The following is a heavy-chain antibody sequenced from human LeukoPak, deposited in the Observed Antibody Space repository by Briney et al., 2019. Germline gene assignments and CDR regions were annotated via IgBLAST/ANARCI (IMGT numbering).Heavy chain of an antibody. Sequence: GGSLRLSCAASGFTFSSYTMNWVRQAPGKGLEWVSSITSSSSYIYYADSVKGRFTVSRDNAKNTLYLQMDSLRAEDTAVYYCAGQANNWFDPWGQGTLVTVSS. CDR1: GFTFSSYT. CDR2: ITSSSSYI. V-gene: IGHV3-21*01. J-gene: IGHJ5*02. CDR3: AGQANNWFDP.